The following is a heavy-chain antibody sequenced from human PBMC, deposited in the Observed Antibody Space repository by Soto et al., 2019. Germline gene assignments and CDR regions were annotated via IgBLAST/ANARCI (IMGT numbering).Heavy chain of an antibody. Sequence: SVKVSCKASGGTFSSYAISWVRQAPGQGLEWMGGIIPIFGTANYAQKFQGRVTITADESTSTAYMELSSLRSEDTAVYYCASPRSITMIGYYAMDVWGQGTTVTVSS. CDR3: ASPRSITMIGYYAMDV. D-gene: IGHD3-22*01. J-gene: IGHJ6*02. CDR2: IIPIFGTA. V-gene: IGHV1-69*13. CDR1: GGTFSSYA.